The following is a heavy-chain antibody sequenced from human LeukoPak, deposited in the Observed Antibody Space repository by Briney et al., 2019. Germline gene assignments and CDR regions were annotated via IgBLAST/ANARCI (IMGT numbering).Heavy chain of an antibody. D-gene: IGHD4-17*01. Sequence: GGSLRLSCAASGFTFSSYAMSWVRQAPGKGLEWVSAISGSGGSTYYADSAKGRFTISRDNSKNTLYLQMNSLRAEDTAVYYCAKYHDYGDYVPRRYFDYWGQGTLVTVSS. CDR1: GFTFSSYA. CDR2: ISGSGGST. J-gene: IGHJ4*02. V-gene: IGHV3-23*01. CDR3: AKYHDYGDYVPRRYFDY.